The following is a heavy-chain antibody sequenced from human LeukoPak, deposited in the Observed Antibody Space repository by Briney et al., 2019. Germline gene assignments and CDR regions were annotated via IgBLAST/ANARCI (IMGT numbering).Heavy chain of an antibody. Sequence: GGSLRLSCAASGFTFSSYAMTWVRQAPGKGLEWVSSIRGNGGDPYYADSVKGRFTISRDNSKNTLYLQMNSLTAEDTAVYYCTKDGGSYRYFDCWGQGTLVSVSS. CDR3: TKDGGSYRYFDC. CDR1: GFTFSSYA. J-gene: IGHJ4*02. V-gene: IGHV3-23*01. CDR2: IRGNGGDP. D-gene: IGHD1-26*01.